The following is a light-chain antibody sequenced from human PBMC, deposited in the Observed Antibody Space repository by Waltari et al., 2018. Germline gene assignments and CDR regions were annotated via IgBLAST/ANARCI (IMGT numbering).Light chain of an antibody. Sequence: SVKLPCTLNSGHSTNIIAWHQQQPEKGPRYLMKVNSDGSHSKGDEIPDRFSGSSSSSGAERYLTISSVQSEDEADYYCQTGGHGTWVFGGGTKLTVL. CDR1: SGHSTNI. J-gene: IGLJ3*02. CDR3: QTGGHGTWV. V-gene: IGLV4-69*01. CDR2: VNSDGSH.